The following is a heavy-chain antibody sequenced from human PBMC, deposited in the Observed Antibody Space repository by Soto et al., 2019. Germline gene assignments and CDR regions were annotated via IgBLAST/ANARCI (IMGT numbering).Heavy chain of an antibody. J-gene: IGHJ3*02. CDR2: IYYSGST. Sequence: SETLSLTCTVSGGSISSYYWSWIRQPPGKGLEWIGYIYYSGSTNYNPSLKSRVTISVDTSKNQFSLKLSSVTAADTAVYYCASGTILLWFGEGAFDIWGQGTMVTVSS. D-gene: IGHD3-10*01. CDR1: GGSISSYY. V-gene: IGHV4-59*08. CDR3: ASGTILLWFGEGAFDI.